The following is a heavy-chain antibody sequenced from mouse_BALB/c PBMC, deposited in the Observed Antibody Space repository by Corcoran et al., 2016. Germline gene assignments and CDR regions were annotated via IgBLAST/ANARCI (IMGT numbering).Heavy chain of an antibody. Sequence: EVQLQQSGAELVKPGASVKLSCTASGFNIKDTYMHWVKQRPEQGLEWIGRIDPANGNTKYDPKFQGKATITADTSSKTAYLQLSSLTSEDTAVYYCDYGSSYFDYWGQGTTLTVSS. V-gene: IGHV14-3*02. J-gene: IGHJ2*01. D-gene: IGHD1-1*01. CDR3: DYGSSYFDY. CDR1: GFNIKDTY. CDR2: IDPANGNT.